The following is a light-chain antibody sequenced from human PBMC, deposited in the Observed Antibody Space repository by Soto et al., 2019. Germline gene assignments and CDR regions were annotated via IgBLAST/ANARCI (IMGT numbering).Light chain of an antibody. Sequence: QSVLTQPPSASGTPGQRVTISCSGRSSNIGSNYVHWYQHVPGTAPKLLIYRDNQRPSGVPDRFSGSKSGTSASLAISGLRSEDEADYYCAAWDDSLSGWVFGGGTKVTVL. CDR3: AAWDDSLSGWV. CDR2: RDN. V-gene: IGLV1-47*01. CDR1: SSNIGSNY. J-gene: IGLJ3*02.